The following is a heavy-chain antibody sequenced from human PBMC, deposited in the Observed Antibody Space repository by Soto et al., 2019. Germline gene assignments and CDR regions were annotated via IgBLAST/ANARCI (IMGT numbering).Heavy chain of an antibody. J-gene: IGHJ4*02. CDR3: ASVAIYCSSTSCYDY. Sequence: ASVKVSCKASGYTFTSYGISWVRQAPGQGLEWMGWISAYNGNTNYAQKLQGRVTMTTDTYTSTAYMELRSLRSDDTAVYYCASVAIYCSSTSCYDYWGQGTLVTVSS. D-gene: IGHD2-2*01. V-gene: IGHV1-18*01. CDR2: ISAYNGNT. CDR1: GYTFTSYG.